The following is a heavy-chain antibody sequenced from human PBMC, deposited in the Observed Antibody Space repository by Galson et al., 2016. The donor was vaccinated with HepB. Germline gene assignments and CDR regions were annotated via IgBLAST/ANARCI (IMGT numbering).Heavy chain of an antibody. J-gene: IGHJ4*02. CDR3: AKKSLVAGTATYVFDN. D-gene: IGHD6-19*01. CDR1: GFPFSTYG. Sequence: SLRLSCAASGFPFSTYGMSWVRQAPGKGLEWVSGISGSGGSIYSADSVKGRFTISRDNSKNTLYLQMSSLRADDTAVYYCAKKSLVAGTATYVFDNWGQGTLATVSS. CDR2: ISGSGGSI. V-gene: IGHV3-23*01.